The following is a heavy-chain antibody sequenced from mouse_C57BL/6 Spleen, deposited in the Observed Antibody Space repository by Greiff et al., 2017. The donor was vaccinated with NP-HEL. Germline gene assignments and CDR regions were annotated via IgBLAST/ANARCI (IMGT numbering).Heavy chain of an antibody. Sequence: EVQVVESGGGLVKPGGSLKLSCAASGFTFSSYAMSWVRQTPEKRLEWVATISDGGSYTYYPDNVKGRFTISRDNAKNNLYLQMSHLKSEDTAMYYCAREDYKEVGYYFDYWGQGTTLTVSS. CDR3: AREDYKEVGYYFDY. V-gene: IGHV5-4*01. CDR1: GFTFSSYA. J-gene: IGHJ2*01. CDR2: ISDGGSYT. D-gene: IGHD1-3*01.